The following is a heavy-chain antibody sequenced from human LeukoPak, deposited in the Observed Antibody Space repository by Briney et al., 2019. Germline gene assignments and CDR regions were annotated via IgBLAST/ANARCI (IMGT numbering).Heavy chain of an antibody. CDR1: GFTFSSYA. CDR3: AKEGSPALLWFGELLGDY. D-gene: IGHD3-10*01. Sequence: PGGSLRLSCAGSGFTFSSYAMSWVRQAPGKGLEWVSAISGSYGSTYYADSVKGRFTISRDNSKNTLYLQMNSLRAEDTAVYYCAKEGSPALLWFGELLGDYWGQGTLVTVSS. V-gene: IGHV3-23*01. CDR2: ISGSYGST. J-gene: IGHJ4*02.